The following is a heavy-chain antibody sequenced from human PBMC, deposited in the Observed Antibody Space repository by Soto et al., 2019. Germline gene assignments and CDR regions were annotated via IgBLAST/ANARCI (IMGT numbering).Heavy chain of an antibody. CDR1: GGPINTYY. CDR3: ARQTTVTYHFDN. D-gene: IGHD4-17*01. Sequence: ASETLSLTCTVSGGPINTYYWSWIRQSPGKGLEWIGFIDYGGTTKYNPSLKSRVITSVDTSKSQFSLKLRSVTAADTAVYYCARQTTVTYHFDNWGQGTLVTVSS. V-gene: IGHV4-59*08. CDR2: IDYGGTT. J-gene: IGHJ4*02.